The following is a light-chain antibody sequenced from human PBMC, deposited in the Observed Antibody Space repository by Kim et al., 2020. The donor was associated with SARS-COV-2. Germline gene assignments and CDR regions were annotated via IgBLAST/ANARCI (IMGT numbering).Light chain of an antibody. CDR1: QDIRND. CDR2: GAS. Sequence: ASVGDRVTITSRSSQDIRNDLGWYQQNPGGAPKRLIYGASSLQSGVPSRFSGSGSGTEFTLTISSLQPEDFATYFCLQHNTYPITFGQGTRLEIK. V-gene: IGKV1-17*01. CDR3: LQHNTYPIT. J-gene: IGKJ5*01.